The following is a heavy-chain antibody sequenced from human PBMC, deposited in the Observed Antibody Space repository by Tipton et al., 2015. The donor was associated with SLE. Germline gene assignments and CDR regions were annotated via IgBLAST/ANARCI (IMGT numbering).Heavy chain of an antibody. D-gene: IGHD6-25*01. CDR2: IKSSSSSI. V-gene: IGHV3-48*01. Sequence: SLRLSCVASGFTFSSNNMNWVRQVPGKGLEWLAYIKSSSSSIFYADSVKGRFTVSRDNVKNSLYLQMDSLKVEDTGVYYCARGGGLDYRGQGALVTVSS. CDR1: GFTFSSNN. J-gene: IGHJ4*02. CDR3: ARGGGLDY.